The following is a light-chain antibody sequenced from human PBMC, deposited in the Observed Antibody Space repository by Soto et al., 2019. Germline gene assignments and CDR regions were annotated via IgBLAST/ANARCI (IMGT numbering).Light chain of an antibody. Sequence: EIVLTQTPATLSLSPGERATLSCRASQSIASYLNWYQHRPGQAPRLLIYDSFNRATGIPARFSGSGSGTDFTPTISTLEPEDFAVYYCQQRASWPITFGPGTKVDIK. CDR2: DSF. CDR1: QSIASY. CDR3: QQRASWPIT. J-gene: IGKJ3*01. V-gene: IGKV3-11*01.